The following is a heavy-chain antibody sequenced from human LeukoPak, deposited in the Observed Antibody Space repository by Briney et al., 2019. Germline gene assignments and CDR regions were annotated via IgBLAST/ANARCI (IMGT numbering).Heavy chain of an antibody. J-gene: IGHJ4*02. CDR1: GGSISSTSSY. D-gene: IGHD5-18*01. CDR2: IYYSGSA. CDR3: ARVSGAIVNSYYFDY. Sequence: SETLSLTCTVSGGSISSTSSYWGWIRQPPGKGLEWIATIYYSGSAYYNASLKSRITIAVDTSKSQFSLKLSSVTAADTAVYYCARVSGAIVNSYYFDYWGQGTLVTVSS. V-gene: IGHV4-39*01.